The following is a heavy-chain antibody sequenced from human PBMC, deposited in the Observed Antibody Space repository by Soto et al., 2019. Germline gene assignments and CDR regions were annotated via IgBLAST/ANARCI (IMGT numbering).Heavy chain of an antibody. Sequence: QVQLVQSGAEVKKPGSSVKVSCKASGGTFSSYAISWVRQAPGQGLEWMGGLIPIFGTANYAQKCQGRVTITADKSTSTAYMELSSLRSEDTAVYYCARGYCSSNSCRWMGNWFDPWGQGTLVTVSS. D-gene: IGHD2-2*01. CDR1: GGTFSSYA. CDR2: LIPIFGTA. J-gene: IGHJ5*02. V-gene: IGHV1-69*06. CDR3: ARGYCSSNSCRWMGNWFDP.